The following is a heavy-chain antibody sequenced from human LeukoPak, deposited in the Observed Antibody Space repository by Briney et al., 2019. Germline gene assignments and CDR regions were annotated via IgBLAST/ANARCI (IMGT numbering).Heavy chain of an antibody. CDR3: AKGGRYLEYAFDI. V-gene: IGHV3-9*01. J-gene: IGHJ3*02. CDR2: ISWNSGSI. D-gene: IGHD6-19*01. Sequence: GRSLRLSCAASGFTFDDYAMHWVRQAPGKGLEWVSGISWNSGSIGYADSVKGRFTISRDNAKNFLYLQMNSLRDEDTALYYCAKGGRYLEYAFDIWGQGTMVTVSS. CDR1: GFTFDDYA.